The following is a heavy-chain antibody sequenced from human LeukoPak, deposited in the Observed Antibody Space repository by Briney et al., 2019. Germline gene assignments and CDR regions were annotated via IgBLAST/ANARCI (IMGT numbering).Heavy chain of an antibody. J-gene: IGHJ5*02. CDR1: VGSFRGYF. V-gene: IGHV4-34*01. D-gene: IGHD1-1*01. Sequence: SETLSLTCAVSVGSFRGYFWTLIRETPGKGREWIGEISHAGLTGSNPSLKSRVTIFVDSSKKQFSLRMTSVTAADTGVYYCARVPDITARPCDTWGPGTLVTVSS. CDR3: ARVPDITARPCDT. CDR2: ISHAGLT.